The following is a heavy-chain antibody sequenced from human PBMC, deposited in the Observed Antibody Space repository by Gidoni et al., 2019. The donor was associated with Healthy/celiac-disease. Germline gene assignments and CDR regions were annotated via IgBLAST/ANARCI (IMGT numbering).Heavy chain of an antibody. V-gene: IGHV2-70*15. D-gene: IGHD3-3*01. Sequence: QVTLRESGPALVKPTQTLTLTCPFSGFSLSTSGMCVSWIRQPPGKALEWLARIDWDDDKYYSTSLKTRLTISKDTSKNQVVLTMTNMDPVDTATYYCAREYYDLGGMDVWGQGTTVTVSS. CDR2: IDWDDDK. CDR1: GFSLSTSGMC. CDR3: AREYYDLGGMDV. J-gene: IGHJ6*02.